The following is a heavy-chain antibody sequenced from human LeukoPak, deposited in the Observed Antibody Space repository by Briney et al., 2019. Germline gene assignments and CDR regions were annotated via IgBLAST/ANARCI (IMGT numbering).Heavy chain of an antibody. CDR3: ARGRGCSWSKGYGMDV. D-gene: IGHD6-13*01. Sequence: EASVKVSCKASGYTFTSYDINWVRQATGQGLEWMGWMNPNSGNTGYAQKFQGRVTMTRNTSISTAYMELSSLRSEDTAVYYCARGRGCSWSKGYGMDVWGQGTTVTVSS. J-gene: IGHJ6*02. V-gene: IGHV1-8*01. CDR2: MNPNSGNT. CDR1: GYTFTSYD.